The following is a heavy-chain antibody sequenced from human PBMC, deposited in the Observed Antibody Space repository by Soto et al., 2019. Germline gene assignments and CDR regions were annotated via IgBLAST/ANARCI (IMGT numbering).Heavy chain of an antibody. D-gene: IGHD2-21*02. Sequence: EVQLVESGGGLVQPGGSLRLSCAASGFTFSSYWMHCVRQAPGKGLVWVSRINSDGSSTNYADSVKGRFTISRDNAKNTLYMQMNSLRAEDTAVYYCARDQTAGDWFDPWGQGTLVTVSS. V-gene: IGHV3-74*01. CDR3: ARDQTAGDWFDP. CDR2: INSDGSST. CDR1: GFTFSSYW. J-gene: IGHJ5*02.